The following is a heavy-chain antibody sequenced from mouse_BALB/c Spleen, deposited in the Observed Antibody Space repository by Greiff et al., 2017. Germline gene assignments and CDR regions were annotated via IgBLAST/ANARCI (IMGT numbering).Heavy chain of an antibody. Sequence: VKVEESGPGLVAPSQSLSITCTVSGFSLTSYGVHWVRQPPGKGLEWLGVIWAGGSTNYNSALMSRLSISKDNSKSQVFLKMNSLQTDDTAMYYCAREIYYDYVWFAYWGQGTLVTVSA. CDR2: IWAGGST. CDR3: AREIYYDYVWFAY. V-gene: IGHV2-9*02. J-gene: IGHJ3*01. D-gene: IGHD2-4*01. CDR1: GFSLTSYG.